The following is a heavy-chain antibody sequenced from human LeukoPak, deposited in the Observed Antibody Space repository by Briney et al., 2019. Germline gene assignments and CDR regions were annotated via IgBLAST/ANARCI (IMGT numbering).Heavy chain of an antibody. D-gene: IGHD6-13*01. V-gene: IGHV3-21*01. CDR2: ISSSSSYI. CDR3: ARVYGYSSSWEFDY. CDR1: GFTFSSYS. J-gene: IGHJ4*02. Sequence: GGSLRLSCAASGFTFSSYSMNWVRQAPGKGLEWVSSISSSSSYIYYADSVKGRFTISRDNAKNSLYLQMDSLKAEDTAVYYCARVYGYSSSWEFDYWGQGTLVTVSS.